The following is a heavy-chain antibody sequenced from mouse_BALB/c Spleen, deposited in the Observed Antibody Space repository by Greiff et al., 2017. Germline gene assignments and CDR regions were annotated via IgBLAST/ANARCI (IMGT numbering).Heavy chain of an antibody. V-gene: IGHV1S81*02. J-gene: IGHJ2*01. Sequence: QVQLQQPGAELVKPGASVKLSCKASGYTFTSYWMHWVKQRPGQGLEWIGEINPSNGRTNYNEKFKSKATLTVDKSSSTAYMQLSSLTSEDSAVYYCARRIYLSDYWGQGTTLTVSS. CDR2: INPSNGRT. CDR1: GYTFTSYW. CDR3: ARRIYLSDY. D-gene: IGHD2-1*01.